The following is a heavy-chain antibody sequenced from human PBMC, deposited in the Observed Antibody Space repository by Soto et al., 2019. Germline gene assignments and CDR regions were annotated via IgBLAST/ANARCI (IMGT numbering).Heavy chain of an antibody. CDR3: ARDRSLHSGTKYYFDY. CDR1: GGTFSSYA. J-gene: IGHJ4*02. CDR2: IIPIFGTA. Sequence: QVQLVQSGAEVKKPGSSVKVSCKASGGTFSSYAISWVRQAPGQGLEWMGGIIPIFGTANYAQKFQGRVTITADESPSTAYRELSSLGSEDTAVYDCARDRSLHSGTKYYFDYWGQGTLVTVSS. D-gene: IGHD1-26*01. V-gene: IGHV1-69*12.